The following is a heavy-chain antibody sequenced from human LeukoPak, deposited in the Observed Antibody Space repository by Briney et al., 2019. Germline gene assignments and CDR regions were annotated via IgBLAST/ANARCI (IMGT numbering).Heavy chain of an antibody. CDR1: GGSISSYY. J-gene: IGHJ4*02. CDR3: ARGVGTYSSGYYYYDYFDY. V-gene: IGHV4-4*07. Sequence: SETLSLTCTVSGGSISSYYWSWIRQPAGKGLEWIGRIYTSGSTNYNPSLKSRVTMSVDTSKNQFSLKLSSVTAADTAVYYCARGVGTYSSGYYYYDYFDYWGQGTLVTVSS. D-gene: IGHD3-22*01. CDR2: IYTSGST.